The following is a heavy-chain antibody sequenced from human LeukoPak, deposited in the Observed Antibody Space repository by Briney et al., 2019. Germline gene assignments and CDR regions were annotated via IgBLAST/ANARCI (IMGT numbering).Heavy chain of an antibody. CDR2: IKEEGSEK. Sequence: GGSLRLSCAASGFTFSRHWMSWVRQAPGKGLEWVANIKEEGSEKYYVESVKGRFTISRDNAKNSLNLQMNSLRAEDTAVYYCARGIPYSGAYEYDSWGQGTLVTVSS. D-gene: IGHD4-11*01. V-gene: IGHV3-7*01. CDR3: ARGIPYSGAYEYDS. J-gene: IGHJ4*02. CDR1: GFTFSRHW.